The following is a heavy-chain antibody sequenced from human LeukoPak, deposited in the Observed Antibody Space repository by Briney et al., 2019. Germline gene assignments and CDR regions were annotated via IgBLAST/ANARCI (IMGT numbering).Heavy chain of an antibody. J-gene: IGHJ4*02. D-gene: IGHD2-15*01. CDR1: GVTFSNLA. Sequence: GGSLRLSCAASGVTFSNLAMHWVRQAPGKGLEWVAVISHHGSDQFYADSVKGRFTISRDNSKSTLFLQMNSLGAEDTAVYYCAAQPCSVGRCYLDYWGQGTLVTVSS. CDR2: ISHHGSDQ. V-gene: IGHV3-30*04. CDR3: AAQPCSVGRCYLDY.